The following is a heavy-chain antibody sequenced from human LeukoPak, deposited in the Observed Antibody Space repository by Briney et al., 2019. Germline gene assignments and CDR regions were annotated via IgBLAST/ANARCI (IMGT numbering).Heavy chain of an antibody. V-gene: IGHV4-34*01. D-gene: IGHD3-3*01. CDR2: INHSGST. CDR1: GGSFSGYY. Sequence: KPSETLSLTCAVYGGSFSGYYWSWIRQPPGKGLEWIGEINHSGSTNYNPSLKSRVTISVDTSKNQFSLKLSSVTAADTAVYYCARGRYTIFGKTYYFDYWGQGTLVTVSS. J-gene: IGHJ4*02. CDR3: ARGRYTIFGKTYYFDY.